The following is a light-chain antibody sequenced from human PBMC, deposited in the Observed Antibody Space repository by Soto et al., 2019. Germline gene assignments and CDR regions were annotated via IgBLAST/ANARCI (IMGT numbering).Light chain of an antibody. CDR1: QSVSSY. V-gene: IGKV3-11*01. CDR2: DAS. J-gene: IGKJ4*01. CDR3: QQRSDWPST. Sequence: EIVLTQSPATMSLSPGDRATLSCRARQSVSSYLAWSQQKPGQAHRLLIYDASNMATGIPARFSGSGSGTDVTLTSSSLEPDDCGVYYCQQRSDWPSTFGGGTQVQIK.